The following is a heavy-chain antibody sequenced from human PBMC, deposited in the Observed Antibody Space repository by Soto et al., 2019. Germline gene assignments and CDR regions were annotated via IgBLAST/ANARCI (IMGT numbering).Heavy chain of an antibody. CDR3: ASKAACPHYYYYYGMDV. CDR2: IIPIFGTA. V-gene: IGHV1-69*13. D-gene: IGHD6-6*01. Sequence: SVKVSCKASGGTFSSYAISWVRQAPGQGLEWMGGIIPIFGTANYAQKFQGRVTITADESTSTAYMELSSLRSEDTAVYYCASKAACPHYYYYYGMDVWGQGTTVTVSS. J-gene: IGHJ6*02. CDR1: GGTFSSYA.